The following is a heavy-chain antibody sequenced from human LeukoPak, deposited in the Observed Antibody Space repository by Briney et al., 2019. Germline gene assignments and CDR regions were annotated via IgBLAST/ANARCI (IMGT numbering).Heavy chain of an antibody. Sequence: SETLSLTCTVSGGSISSYYWNWIRQSPGKGLEWIGYIYYSGSTNYNPSLKSRVTMSVDTSKSQFSLELSSVTAADTAVYYRATYYYDGTGYYYRGFHIWGQGTMVSVSS. D-gene: IGHD3-22*01. CDR2: IYYSGST. J-gene: IGHJ3*02. CDR3: ATYYYDGTGYYYRGFHI. V-gene: IGHV4-59*01. CDR1: GGSISSYY.